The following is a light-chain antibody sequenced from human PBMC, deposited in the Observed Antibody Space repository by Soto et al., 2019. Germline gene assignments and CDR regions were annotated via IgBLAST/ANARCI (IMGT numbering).Light chain of an antibody. J-gene: IGLJ1*01. CDR2: EVN. CDR3: SSYAGSSNV. V-gene: IGLV2-8*01. Sequence: QSALTQPPSASGSPGQSVAISCTGTSSDVGGYNYVSWYQQHPGKAPNLMIYEVNKRPSGVPDRFSGSKSGNTASLTVSGLHAEDEADYYCSSYAGSSNVFGTGTKLTVL. CDR1: SSDVGGYNY.